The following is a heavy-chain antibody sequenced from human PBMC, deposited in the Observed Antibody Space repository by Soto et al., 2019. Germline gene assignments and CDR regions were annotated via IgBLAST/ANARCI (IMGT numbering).Heavy chain of an antibody. CDR2: INHSGST. Sequence: SETLSLTCAVYGGSFSGYYWSWIRQPPGKGLEWIGEINHSGSTNYNPSLKSRVTISVDTSKNQFSLKLSSVTAADTAVYYCARGRGARLWFGELLGPYYFDYWGQGTLVTVST. CDR1: GGSFSGYY. V-gene: IGHV4-34*01. D-gene: IGHD3-10*01. CDR3: ARGRGARLWFGELLGPYYFDY. J-gene: IGHJ4*02.